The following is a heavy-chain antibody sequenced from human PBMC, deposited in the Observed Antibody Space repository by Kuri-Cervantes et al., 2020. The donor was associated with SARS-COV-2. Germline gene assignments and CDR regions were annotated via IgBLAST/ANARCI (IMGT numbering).Heavy chain of an antibody. CDR2: ISSNGGST. CDR3: TTDCPQFGSGGSCYFPYYYGMDV. Sequence: ETLSLTCSASGFTFSSYAMHWVRQAPGKGLEYVSAISSNGGSTYYADSVKGRFTISRDNSKNTLYLQMSSLRAEDTAVYYCTTDCPQFGSGGSCYFPYYYGMDVWGQGTTVTVSS. V-gene: IGHV3-64D*06. D-gene: IGHD2-15*01. J-gene: IGHJ6*02. CDR1: GFTFSSYA.